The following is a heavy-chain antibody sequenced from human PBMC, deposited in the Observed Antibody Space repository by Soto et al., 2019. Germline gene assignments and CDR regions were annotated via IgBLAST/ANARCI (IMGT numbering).Heavy chain of an antibody. V-gene: IGHV3-23*01. J-gene: IGHJ6*02. CDR2: ISGDTATT. Sequence: GSLRLSCAASGFSFSEYSMTWVRQAPGKGLQWVSAISGDTATTHYADSVKGRFTISRDNSRDTLYPQMNSLRVEDTAIYYCAKPLQQWLLQGSGVDVWGQGTTVTAP. CDR1: GFSFSEYS. CDR3: AKPLQQWLLQGSGVDV. D-gene: IGHD6-19*01.